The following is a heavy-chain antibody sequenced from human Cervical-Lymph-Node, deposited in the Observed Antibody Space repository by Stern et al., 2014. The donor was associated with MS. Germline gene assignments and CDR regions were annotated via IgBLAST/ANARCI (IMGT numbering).Heavy chain of an antibody. J-gene: IGHJ4*02. CDR3: ATDYGGNSGDY. D-gene: IGHD4-23*01. CDR1: GYTFTSYG. CDR2: ISAYTGNT. V-gene: IGHV1-18*04. Sequence: QVQLVESGAEVKKPGASVKVSCKASGYTFTSYGISWVRQAPGQGLEWMGWISAYTGNTNYAHKLKGRVTLTKDTSTSPAYLAQRSQRSDDTAVYYCATDYGGNSGDYWGQGTPVTVSS.